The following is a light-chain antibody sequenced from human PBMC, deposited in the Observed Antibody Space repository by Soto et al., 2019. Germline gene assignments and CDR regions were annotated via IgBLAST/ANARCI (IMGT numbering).Light chain of an antibody. CDR3: SSFTSRFTFV. J-gene: IGLJ7*01. CDR1: RSDVGAYNY. Sequence: QSALTQPASVSGSPGQSIAISCTGTRSDVGAYNYVSWYQQHPGKAPKLMISEATNRPLGVSDRFSGSKPGNTAALTISGFQAEDEADYYCSSFTSRFTFVFGTGTQLTVL. V-gene: IGLV2-14*01. CDR2: EAT.